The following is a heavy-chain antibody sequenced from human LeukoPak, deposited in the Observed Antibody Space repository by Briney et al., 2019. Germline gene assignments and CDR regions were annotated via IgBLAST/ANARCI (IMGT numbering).Heavy chain of an antibody. CDR3: ARRRDGYNRWYYFDY. J-gene: IGHJ4*02. Sequence: GGSLRLSCAASGFTFDDYGMSWVRQAPGKGLEWVSSISSSSSYIYYADSVKGRFTISRDNAKNSLYLQMNSLRAEDTAVYYCARRRDGYNRWYYFDYWGQGTLVTVSS. V-gene: IGHV3-21*01. CDR2: ISSSSSYI. D-gene: IGHD5-24*01. CDR1: GFTFDDYG.